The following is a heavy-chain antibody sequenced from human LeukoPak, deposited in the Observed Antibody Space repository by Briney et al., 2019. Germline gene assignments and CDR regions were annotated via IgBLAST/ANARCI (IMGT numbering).Heavy chain of an antibody. Sequence: GASVKVSCKASGGTFSSYAISWVRQAPGQGLEWMGGIIPIFGTANYAQKFQGRVTITTDESTSTAYMELSSLRSEDTAVYYCARSGSGMGLKACYYYMDVWGKGTTVTVSS. CDR3: ARSGSGMGLKACYYYMDV. CDR2: IIPIFGTA. D-gene: IGHD3-10*01. J-gene: IGHJ6*03. V-gene: IGHV1-69*05. CDR1: GGTFSSYA.